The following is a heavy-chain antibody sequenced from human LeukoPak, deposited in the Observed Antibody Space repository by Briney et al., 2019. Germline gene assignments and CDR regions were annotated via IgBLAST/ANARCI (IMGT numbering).Heavy chain of an antibody. J-gene: IGHJ4*02. Sequence: PGGSLRLSCAASGFTFSIYAMSWVRQAPGKGLEWVSSISGSGGSTYSADSVKGRFTISRDNSKNTLYLQMNSLRAEDTAVYYCAKCMGRSGMAASGHFDYWGQGTLVTVSS. D-gene: IGHD6-13*01. CDR3: AKCMGRSGMAASGHFDY. CDR1: GFTFSIYA. CDR2: ISGSGGST. V-gene: IGHV3-23*01.